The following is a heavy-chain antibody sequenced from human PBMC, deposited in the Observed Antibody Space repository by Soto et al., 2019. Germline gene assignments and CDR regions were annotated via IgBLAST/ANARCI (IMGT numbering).Heavy chain of an antibody. Sequence: QVQLQQWGAGLLKPSETLSLTCAVYGGSFSGYYWSWFRQPPGKGLEWIGEINHSGSTNYNPSLKSRVTISVDTSNIQFSLKLSSVTAADTAVYYCASYDTSGYYVGGQGTLVTVSS. J-gene: IGHJ4*02. D-gene: IGHD3-22*01. CDR3: ASYDTSGYYV. CDR2: INHSGST. V-gene: IGHV4-34*01. CDR1: GGSFSGYY.